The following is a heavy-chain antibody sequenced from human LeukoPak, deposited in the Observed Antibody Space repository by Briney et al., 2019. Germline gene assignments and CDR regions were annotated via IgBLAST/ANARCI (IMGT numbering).Heavy chain of an antibody. Sequence: GGSLRLSCAASGFTFSSYAMSWVRQAPGKGLEWVSAISGSGGSTYYADSVKGRFTISRDNSKNSLYLQMNSLRAEDTALYYCAKDLYDSSGYYRGTFDYWGQGTLVTVSS. J-gene: IGHJ4*02. D-gene: IGHD3-22*01. CDR1: GFTFSSYA. CDR2: ISGSGGST. CDR3: AKDLYDSSGYYRGTFDY. V-gene: IGHV3-23*01.